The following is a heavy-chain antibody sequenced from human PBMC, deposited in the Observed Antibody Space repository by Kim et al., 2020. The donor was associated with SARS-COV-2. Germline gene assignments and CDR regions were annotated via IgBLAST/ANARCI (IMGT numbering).Heavy chain of an antibody. J-gene: IGHJ3*01. V-gene: IGHV3-15*01. CDR2: TT. CDR3: TTFNRQNAFDV. Sequence: TTHFAALVEGRFTISRDDSKNMLYLQINSRKTEDTAVYYCTTFNRQNAFDVWGRGTMVIVSS.